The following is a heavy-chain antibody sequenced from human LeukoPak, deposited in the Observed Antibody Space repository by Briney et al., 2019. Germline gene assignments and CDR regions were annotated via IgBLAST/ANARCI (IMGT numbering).Heavy chain of an antibody. CDR1: GNSISSYNYY. D-gene: IGHD3-10*01. CDR2: IYTSGST. CDR3: ARSDYYGSGSLDY. Sequence: PSETLSLTCTVSGNSISSYNYYWSWVRQPAGKGLEWIGRIYTSGSTNYNPSLKSRVTISVDTSKNQFSLKLSSVTAADTAVYYCARSDYYGSGSLDYWGQGTLVTVSS. V-gene: IGHV4-61*02. J-gene: IGHJ4*02.